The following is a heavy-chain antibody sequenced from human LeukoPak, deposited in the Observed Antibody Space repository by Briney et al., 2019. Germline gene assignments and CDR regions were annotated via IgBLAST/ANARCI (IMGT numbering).Heavy chain of an antibody. J-gene: IGHJ4*02. Sequence: GGSLRLSCAASGFTFSSYGMHWVRQAPGKGLEWVAVISYDGSNKFYADSVKGRFTISRDNSKNTLYLQMNSLRAEATAVYYCAKDFDYWGQGTLVTVSS. CDR3: AKDFDY. V-gene: IGHV3-30*18. CDR2: ISYDGSNK. CDR1: GFTFSSYG.